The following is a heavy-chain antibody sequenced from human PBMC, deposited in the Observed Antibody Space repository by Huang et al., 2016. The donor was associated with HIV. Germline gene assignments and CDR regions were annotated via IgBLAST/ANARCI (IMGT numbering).Heavy chain of an antibody. D-gene: IGHD3-22*01. Sequence: QLQLQGSGPGLVKPSETLSLTCTVSGGSITSSSYYWGWIRQPPGKGREWVGSSYYSGSTDYNPSLKSRVTVSVDTSKNQFSLKLSSVTAADTAVYYCARHFSYYDSSGYTPWDAFDIWGQGTMVTVSS. J-gene: IGHJ3*02. CDR3: ARHFSYYDSSGYTPWDAFDI. CDR1: GGSITSSSYY. V-gene: IGHV4-39*01. CDR2: SYYSGST.